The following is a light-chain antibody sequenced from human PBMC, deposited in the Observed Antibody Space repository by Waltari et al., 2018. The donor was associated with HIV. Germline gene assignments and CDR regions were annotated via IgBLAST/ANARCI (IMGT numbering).Light chain of an antibody. CDR3: QHYGGSPLYT. CDR2: GAS. V-gene: IGKV3-20*01. Sequence: EIVLTQSPGTLSLSPGERATLSCRASQSVSSSYLAWYQQKPGQAPRLLIYGASSRATGIPDFTLTISRLEPEDFAVYYCQHYGGSPLYTFGQGTKLEMK. CDR1: QSVSSSY. J-gene: IGKJ2*01.